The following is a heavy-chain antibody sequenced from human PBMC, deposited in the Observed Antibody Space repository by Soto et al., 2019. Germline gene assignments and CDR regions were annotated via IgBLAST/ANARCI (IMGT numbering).Heavy chain of an antibody. Sequence: GGSLRLSCAASGLTFNRYWMHWVRHAPGKGLVWVSHINTDGSNTNYADSVKGRFTISRDNAKSTLFLQMNSLRDEDTAVYYCAREFCSGGNCYTYYFDPWGQGTPVTVSS. D-gene: IGHD2-15*01. J-gene: IGHJ5*02. CDR2: INTDGSNT. CDR3: AREFCSGGNCYTYYFDP. V-gene: IGHV3-74*01. CDR1: GLTFNRYW.